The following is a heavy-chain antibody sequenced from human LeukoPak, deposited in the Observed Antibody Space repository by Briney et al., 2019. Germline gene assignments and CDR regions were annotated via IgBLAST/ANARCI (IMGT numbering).Heavy chain of an antibody. V-gene: IGHV3-48*03. Sequence: PGGSLRLSCAASGFTFSSYEMNWVRQAPGKGLEWISYISSDGATTYYADSVKGRFTISRDNAKNSLSLQMNSLRAEDTAVYYCAREGGSGWNWFDPWGQGTAVTVSS. CDR2: ISSDGATT. CDR1: GFTFSSYE. D-gene: IGHD6-19*01. CDR3: AREGGSGWNWFDP. J-gene: IGHJ5*02.